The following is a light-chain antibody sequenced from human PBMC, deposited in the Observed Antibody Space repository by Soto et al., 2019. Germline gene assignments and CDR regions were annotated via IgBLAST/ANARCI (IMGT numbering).Light chain of an antibody. CDR2: KAS. CDR1: QSISSW. CDR3: QQYNSYYT. J-gene: IGKJ2*01. V-gene: IGKV1-5*03. Sequence: DIQMTQSPSTLSASVGDRVTITCRASQSISSWLAWYQQKPGKAPKLLIYKASSLESGVPSRFSGSVSGTEFTLTISSLQPDDFATYSCQQYNSYYTFGQGTKLEIK.